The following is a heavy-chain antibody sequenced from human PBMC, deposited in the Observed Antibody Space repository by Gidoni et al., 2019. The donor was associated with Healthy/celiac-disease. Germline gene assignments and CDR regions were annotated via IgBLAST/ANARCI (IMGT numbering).Heavy chain of an antibody. J-gene: IGHJ6*02. CDR1: GYTFTGYY. V-gene: IGHV1-2*04. CDR3: ARDMAMKRSGSGSYWYYYGMDV. Sequence: QVQLVQSGAEVKKPGASVQVSCKAAGYTFTGYYMHWVRQAPGQGLELMGWNNPNRGGKNYAQKFQGWVTITRDTSISTAYMELSRLRSYDTAVYYFARDMAMKRSGSGSYWYYYGMDVWGQGTTVTVSS. D-gene: IGHD3-10*01. CDR2: NNPNRGGK.